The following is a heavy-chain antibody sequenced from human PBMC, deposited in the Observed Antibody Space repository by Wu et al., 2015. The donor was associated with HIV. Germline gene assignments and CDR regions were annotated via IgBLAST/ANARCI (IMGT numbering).Heavy chain of an antibody. CDR2: INPLFGTT. D-gene: IGHD6-19*01. CDR3: AINTDAVATSLYSLGV. J-gene: IGHJ6*02. Sequence: QVQLVQSGAEVKKPGSSVRVSCKASGGTFSSYAINWVRQAPGQGLEWMGRINPLFGTTKHTQKFQDRVTFTTDESKTTAYMELSSLRSEDSAVYYCAINTDAVATSLYSLGVWGQGTTVTVSS. CDR1: GGTFSSYA. V-gene: IGHV1-69*05.